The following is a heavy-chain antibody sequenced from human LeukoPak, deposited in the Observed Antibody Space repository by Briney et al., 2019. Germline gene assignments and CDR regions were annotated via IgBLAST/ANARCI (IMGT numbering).Heavy chain of an antibody. CDR3: ARGVVPARGDWFDP. V-gene: IGHV4-4*07. J-gene: IGHJ5*02. CDR1: GGSIGSYY. CDR2: IYTSGST. D-gene: IGHD2-2*01. Sequence: PSETLSLTCTVSGGSIGSYYWSWIRQPAGKGLEWIGRIYTSGSTNYNPSLKSRVTISVDKSKNQFSLKLSSVTAADTAVYYCARGVVPARGDWFDPWGQGTLVTVSS.